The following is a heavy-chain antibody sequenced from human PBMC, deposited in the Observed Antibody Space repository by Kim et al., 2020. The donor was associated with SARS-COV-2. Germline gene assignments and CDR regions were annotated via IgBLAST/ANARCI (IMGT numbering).Heavy chain of an antibody. CDR3: AKLNLYSSGWHDAFDI. Sequence: GGSLRLSCAASGFTFSSYAMSWVRQAPGKGLEWVSAISGSGGSTYYADSVKGRFTISRDNSKNTLYLQMNSLRAEDTAVYYCAKLNLYSSGWHDAFDIWGQGTMVTVSS. CDR1: GFTFSSYA. J-gene: IGHJ3*02. V-gene: IGHV3-23*01. CDR2: ISGSGGST. D-gene: IGHD6-19*01.